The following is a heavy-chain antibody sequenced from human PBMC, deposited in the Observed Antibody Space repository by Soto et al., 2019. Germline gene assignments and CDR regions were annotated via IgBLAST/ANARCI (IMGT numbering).Heavy chain of an antibody. V-gene: IGHV3-30*18. CDR3: AKDLAPALGSPNWFDP. Sequence: GGSLRLSCAASGFTLSSYGMHWVRQAPGKGLEWVAVISYDGSNKYYADSVKGRFTISRDNSKNTLYLQMNSLRAEDTAVYYCAKDLAPALGSPNWFDPWGQGTLVTVSS. CDR1: GFTLSSYG. D-gene: IGHD2-15*01. CDR2: ISYDGSNK. J-gene: IGHJ5*02.